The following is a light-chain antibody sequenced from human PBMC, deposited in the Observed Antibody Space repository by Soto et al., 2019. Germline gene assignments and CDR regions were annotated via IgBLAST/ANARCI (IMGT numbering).Light chain of an antibody. J-gene: IGKJ3*01. V-gene: IGKV1-5*01. Sequence: DIQMTQSPSTLSASVGDRVTITCRASQSISTWLAWYRQTPGKAPSLLIYGASSRATGIPDRFSGSGSGTDFTLTISRLEPEDFAVYYCQQYGSSPLFTFGPGTKVDIK. CDR2: GAS. CDR1: QSISTW. CDR3: QQYGSSPLFT.